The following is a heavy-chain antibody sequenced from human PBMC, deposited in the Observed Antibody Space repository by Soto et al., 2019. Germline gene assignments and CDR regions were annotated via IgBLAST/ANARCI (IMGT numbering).Heavy chain of an antibody. CDR3: TTDPPDYRNYVWAGYYYGMDV. D-gene: IGHD3-16*01. Sequence: GGSLRLSCAASGFTFSDYSVNWVRQAPGKGLEWVSSINGNGHYIYYADSVKGRFTISRDNPTNSLFLQMSSLTLEDTAVYYCTTDPPDYRNYVWAGYYYGMDVWGQGTTVTVSS. V-gene: IGHV3-21*03. J-gene: IGHJ6*02. CDR2: INGNGHYI. CDR1: GFTFSDYS.